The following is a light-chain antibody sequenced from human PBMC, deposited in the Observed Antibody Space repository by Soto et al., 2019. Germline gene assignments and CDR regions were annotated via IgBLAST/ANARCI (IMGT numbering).Light chain of an antibody. Sequence: DIVMTQSPVTLSVSPGERATLSCRASQSVSSNLAWYQQKPGQSPRLLLYGSSTRATGIPARFRGSGSGTEFTLIISSLQSEDFAVYYCQQYNNWPHTFGQGTKLKIK. J-gene: IGKJ2*01. CDR2: GSS. CDR1: QSVSSN. V-gene: IGKV3-15*01. CDR3: QQYNNWPHT.